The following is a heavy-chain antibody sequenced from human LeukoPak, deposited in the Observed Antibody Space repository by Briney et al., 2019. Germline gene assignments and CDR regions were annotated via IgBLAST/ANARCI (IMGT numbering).Heavy chain of an antibody. CDR3: ARDSRTVYYYYGMDV. V-gene: IGHV3-21*01. CDR1: GFTFTSYT. Sequence: PGGSLRLSCAASGFTFTSYTMDWVRQAPGKGLEWVSSISGSNSDISYADSVKGRFTISRDNAKNSLYLQMNSLRAEDTAVYYCARDSRTVYYYYGMDVWGQGTTVTVSS. CDR2: ISGSNSDI. J-gene: IGHJ6*02.